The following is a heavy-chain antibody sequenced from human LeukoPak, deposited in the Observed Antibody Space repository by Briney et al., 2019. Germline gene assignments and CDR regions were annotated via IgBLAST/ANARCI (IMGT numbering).Heavy chain of an antibody. J-gene: IGHJ5*02. CDR1: GFTFSGSA. CDR3: TRDNGTYNWFHP. Sequence: PGGSLKLSCAASGFTFSGSAIHWVRQSSGKGLEWVGQIDKKDKGYATATAYAASVKGRFTISRDDSINTAYLQMKSLKTEDTALYCCTRDNGTYNWFHPTGQGTLVTVSS. V-gene: IGHV3-73*01. D-gene: IGHD1-26*01. CDR2: IDKKDKGYATAT.